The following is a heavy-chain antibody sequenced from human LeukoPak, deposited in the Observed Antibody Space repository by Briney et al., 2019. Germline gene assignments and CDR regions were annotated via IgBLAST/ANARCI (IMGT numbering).Heavy chain of an antibody. CDR3: VRGLVSNDAFDI. J-gene: IGHJ3*02. CDR2: ISGSGGST. V-gene: IGHV3-23*01. Sequence: GGSLRLSCAASGSTFSSYAMSWVRQAPGKGLEWVSAISGSGGSTYYADSVKGRFTISRDNSKNTLYLQMNSLRAEDTAVYYCVRGLVSNDAFDIWGQGAMVTVSS. CDR1: GSTFSSYA. D-gene: IGHD3/OR15-3a*01.